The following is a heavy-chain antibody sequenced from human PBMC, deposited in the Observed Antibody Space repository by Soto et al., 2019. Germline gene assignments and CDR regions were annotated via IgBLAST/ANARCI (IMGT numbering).Heavy chain of an antibody. V-gene: IGHV3-74*01. CDR2: INSDGSST. Sequence: EVQLVESGGGLVQPGGSLRLSCAASGFSFSNCWMHWVRQAPGMGLVWVSHINSDGSSTTYADSVKGRFTISRDNAKNSLYLQMNSLRAEDTAVYYCARAIGYYGMDVWGQGTTVTVFS. CDR1: GFSFSNCW. D-gene: IGHD3-22*01. J-gene: IGHJ6*02. CDR3: ARAIGYYGMDV.